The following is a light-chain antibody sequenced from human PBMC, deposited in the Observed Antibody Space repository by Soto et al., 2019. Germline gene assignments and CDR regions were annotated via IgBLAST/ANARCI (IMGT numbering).Light chain of an antibody. CDR1: SSGIRDYNY. CDR3: SSKSPDF. CDR2: EVS. J-gene: IGLJ1*01. Sequence: QSVLAQPASVSGSPGQSITISCTGTSSGIRDYNYVSWYQQLPGNAPKLIMYEVSNRPSGISNRFSGSKSGNTASLAISGLQAEDEADYYCSSKSPDFFGNGTKVTVL. V-gene: IGLV2-14*01.